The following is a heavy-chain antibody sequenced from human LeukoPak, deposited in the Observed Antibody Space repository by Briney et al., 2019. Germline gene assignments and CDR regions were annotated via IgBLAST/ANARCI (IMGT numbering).Heavy chain of an antibody. CDR1: GGSISSGGYY. V-gene: IGHV4-39*07. CDR3: ARPLTDYYDSSGYYSPLGY. J-gene: IGHJ4*02. CDR2: IYYSEST. D-gene: IGHD3-22*01. Sequence: SQTLSLTCTVSGGSISSGGYYWSWIRQPPGKGLEWIGSIYYSESTYYNPSLKSRVTISVDTSKNQFSLKLSSVTAADTAVYYCARPLTDYYDSSGYYSPLGYWGQGTLVTVSS.